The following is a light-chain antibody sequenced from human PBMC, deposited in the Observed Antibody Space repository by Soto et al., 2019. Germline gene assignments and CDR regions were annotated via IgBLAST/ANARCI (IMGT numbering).Light chain of an antibody. J-gene: IGLJ1*01. V-gene: IGLV2-11*01. CDR3: CSYAGSYNYV. CDR2: DVS. Sequence: QSVLTQPRSVSGSPGQSVTISCTGTSSDVGGYNYVSWYQQHPGKAPKLMIYDVSKRPSGVPDRFSGSKSGNTASLTISGLQAEDGADYYCCSYAGSYNYVFGTGTKVTVL. CDR1: SSDVGGYNY.